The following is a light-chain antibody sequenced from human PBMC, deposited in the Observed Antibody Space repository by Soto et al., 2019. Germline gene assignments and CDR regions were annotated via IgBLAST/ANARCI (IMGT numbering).Light chain of an antibody. CDR3: SSWDDSLDGPV. J-gene: IGLJ3*02. CDR1: YSNIGSNF. Sequence: QSVLTQPPSASATPGQTVTISCSGRYSNIGSNFVSWYQRLPGTAPKLLIYSINQRPSAVPDRFSGSKSGTSASLTISGVQSEDEADYCCSSWDDSLDGPVFGGGTKLTVL. V-gene: IGLV1-44*01. CDR2: SIN.